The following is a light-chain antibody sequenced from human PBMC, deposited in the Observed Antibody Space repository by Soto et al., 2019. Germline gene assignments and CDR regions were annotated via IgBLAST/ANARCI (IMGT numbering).Light chain of an antibody. CDR2: DVS. CDR1: SSDVGGYNY. V-gene: IGLV2-14*01. CDR3: SSYTSSSTVV. J-gene: IGLJ2*01. Sequence: QSALTQPASGSGSPGQSITISCTGTSSDVGGYNYVSWYQQHPGKAPKLMIYDVSNRPSGVSNRFSGSNAGNTASLTNSGLQAEDEDDYYCSSYTSSSTVVFGGGTKLTVL.